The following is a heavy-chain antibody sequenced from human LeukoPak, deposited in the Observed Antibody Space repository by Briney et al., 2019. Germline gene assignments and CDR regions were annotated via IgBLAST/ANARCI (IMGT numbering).Heavy chain of an antibody. D-gene: IGHD2-2*01. CDR2: INPHSGGT. J-gene: IGHJ4*02. CDR3: ARGGGYCSSISCYAEVIDN. Sequence: AASVKVSCKASGYTFTDYYIHWVRQAPGQGLEWMGWINPHSGGTKYAQKFQGRVTMTRDTSFSTAYMELSRLRSDDTAVYYCARGGGYCSSISCYAEVIDNWGQGTLVTVSS. V-gene: IGHV1-2*02. CDR1: GYTFTDYY.